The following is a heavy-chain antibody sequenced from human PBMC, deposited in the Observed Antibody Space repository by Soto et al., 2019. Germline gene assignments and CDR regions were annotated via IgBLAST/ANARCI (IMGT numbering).Heavy chain of an antibody. Sequence: SETLSLTCPVSGVSLSSDGYYWGWLSQSPEKGLEWIASISYSGSTYYNPPLKSRLTISVDTSKSQFSLKLSSVTAADTAVYYCSRVPGPWGQGTLVTVSS. J-gene: IGHJ5*02. V-gene: IGHV4-39*07. CDR1: GVSLSSDGYY. CDR3: SRVPGP. CDR2: ISYSGST.